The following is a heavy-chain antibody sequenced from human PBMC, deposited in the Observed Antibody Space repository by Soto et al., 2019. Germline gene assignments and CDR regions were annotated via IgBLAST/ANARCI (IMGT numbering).Heavy chain of an antibody. J-gene: IGHJ5*02. Sequence: GESLKISCQGSGYAFSSYWIAWVRQMPGKGPEWVGIIYPGDSDTRYSPSFQGQVTVSVDKSITTAYLQWSSLKASDTAMYYCARGYCTATICDPWFDPWGQGTLVTVSS. CDR1: GYAFSSYW. D-gene: IGHD2-8*02. V-gene: IGHV5-51*01. CDR3: ARGYCTATICDPWFDP. CDR2: IYPGDSDT.